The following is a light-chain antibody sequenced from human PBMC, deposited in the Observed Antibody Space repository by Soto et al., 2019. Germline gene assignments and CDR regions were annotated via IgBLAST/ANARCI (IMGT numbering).Light chain of an antibody. CDR2: DVS. CDR1: SSDVGGYNY. Sequence: QSALTQPASVSGSPGQSITISCTGTSSDVGGYNYVSWYQQHPGKAPKLMIYDVSNRPSEVSNRFSGSKSGNTASLTISGLQAEDEADYYCSSYTSSSTLAVFGGGTKLTVL. CDR3: SSYTSSSTLAV. J-gene: IGLJ3*02. V-gene: IGLV2-14*01.